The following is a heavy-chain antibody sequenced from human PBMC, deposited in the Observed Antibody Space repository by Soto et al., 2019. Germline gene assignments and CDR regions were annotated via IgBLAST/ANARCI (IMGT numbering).Heavy chain of an antibody. CDR2: IYYSGST. CDR1: GGSISSYY. Sequence: PSETLSLTCTVSGGSISSYYWSWIRQPPGKGLEWIGYIYYSGSTNYNPSLKSRVTISVDTSKNQFSLKLSSVTAADTAVYYCARGSGYYGDAFDIWGQGTMVTVSS. CDR3: ARGSGYYGDAFDI. D-gene: IGHD3-3*01. V-gene: IGHV4-59*01. J-gene: IGHJ3*02.